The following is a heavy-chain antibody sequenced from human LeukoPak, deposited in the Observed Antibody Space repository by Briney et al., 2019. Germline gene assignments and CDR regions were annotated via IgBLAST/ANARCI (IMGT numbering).Heavy chain of an antibody. CDR1: GFSFSSYA. J-gene: IGHJ3*02. CDR2: ISGSGGST. Sequence: GGSLRLSCAASGFSFSSYAMSWVRQAPGKGLEWVAAISGSGGSTYYADSVKGRFTISRDMSKNTLYLQMNSLRAEDTAVYYCTRDPLGLGVDAFDIWGQGTMVTVSS. V-gene: IGHV3-23*01. CDR3: TRDPLGLGVDAFDI.